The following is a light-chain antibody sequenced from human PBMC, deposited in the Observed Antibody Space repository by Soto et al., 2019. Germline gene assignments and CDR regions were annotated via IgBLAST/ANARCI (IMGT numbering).Light chain of an antibody. CDR1: QSVGSY. J-gene: IGKJ1*01. Sequence: EIVLTQSPATLSLSPGERATLSCRASQSVGSYFAWYQQKPGQAPRLLIYDASNRATGIPARFSGSGSGTDFTLTISSLEPDDFAVYYFQQRGNWPVTFGQGTMVDIK. CDR2: DAS. V-gene: IGKV3-11*01. CDR3: QQRGNWPVT.